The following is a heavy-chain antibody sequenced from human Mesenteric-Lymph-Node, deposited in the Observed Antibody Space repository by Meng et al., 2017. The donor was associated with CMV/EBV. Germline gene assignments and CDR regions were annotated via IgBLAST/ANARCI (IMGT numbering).Heavy chain of an antibody. CDR3: ARGPRRSGWSTDFDY. CDR1: GGTFSNYA. J-gene: IGHJ4*02. CDR2: IIPILDIP. D-gene: IGHD6-19*01. V-gene: IGHV1-69*10. Sequence: SVKVSCKASGGTFSNYAINWVRQAPGQGLEWMGGIIPILDIPNYAQKFQGRVTITADKSTSTAYMELSSLRSEDTAVYYCARGPRRSGWSTDFDYWGQGTLVTVSS.